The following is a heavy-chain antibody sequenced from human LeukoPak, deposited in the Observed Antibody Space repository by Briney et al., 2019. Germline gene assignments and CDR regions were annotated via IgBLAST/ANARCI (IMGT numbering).Heavy chain of an antibody. Sequence: GGSLRLSCAASGFTVSSNYMSWVRQAPGKGLEWVSVIYSGGSTYYADSVKGRFTISRDNSKDTLYLQMNSLRAEDTAVYYCARDRRYGSGSYYNDYWGQGTLVTVSS. D-gene: IGHD3-10*01. CDR3: ARDRRYGSGSYYNDY. V-gene: IGHV3-53*01. CDR2: IYSGGST. J-gene: IGHJ4*02. CDR1: GFTVSSNY.